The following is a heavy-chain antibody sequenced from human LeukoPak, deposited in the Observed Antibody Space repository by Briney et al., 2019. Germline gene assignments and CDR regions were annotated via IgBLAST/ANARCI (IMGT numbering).Heavy chain of an antibody. CDR3: TRERRGSYYAFES. D-gene: IGHD3-16*01. CDR1: GFSVSDYS. V-gene: IGHV3-11*05. Sequence: GGPLRLSCAASGFSVSDYSISWIRQSPGKGPEWISYVMSGRGSTNYADSVKGRFTISRDIPKNSVALQLDGLRADDTAVYFCTRERRGSYYAFESWGQGTLVTVSS. CDR2: VMSGRGST. J-gene: IGHJ4*02.